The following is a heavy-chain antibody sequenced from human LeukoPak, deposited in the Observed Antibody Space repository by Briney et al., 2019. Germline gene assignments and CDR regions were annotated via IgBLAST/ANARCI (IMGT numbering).Heavy chain of an antibody. Sequence: GRSLRLSCAASGFTFSSYGMHWVRQAPGKGLEWVAVIWYDGSNKYYADSVKGRFTISRDNSKNTLYLQMNSLRAEDTAVYYCARVPTGATYFDYWGQGTLVTVSS. CDR1: GFTFSSYG. CDR3: ARVPTGATYFDY. CDR2: IWYDGSNK. V-gene: IGHV3-33*01. J-gene: IGHJ4*02. D-gene: IGHD4-23*01.